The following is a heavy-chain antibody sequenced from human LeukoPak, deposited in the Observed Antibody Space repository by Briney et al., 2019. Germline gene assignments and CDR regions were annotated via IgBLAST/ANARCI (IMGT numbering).Heavy chain of an antibody. J-gene: IGHJ4*02. CDR2: T. CDR1: GFMFSR. CDR3: ARGNEWSFDY. Sequence: PGGSLRLSCAASGFMFSRVRQAPGKGLDWVSTTFYADSVKGRFTISRDKSKNTLYLQMNSLRAEDTAVYACARGNEWSFDYWAQGTLVTVSS. D-gene: IGHD3-3*01. V-gene: IGHV3-23*05.